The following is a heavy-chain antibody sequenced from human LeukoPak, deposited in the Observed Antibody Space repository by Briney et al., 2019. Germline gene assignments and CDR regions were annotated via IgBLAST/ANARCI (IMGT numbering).Heavy chain of an antibody. CDR3: ARGMGVGAPFDY. CDR1: GGSFSGYY. J-gene: IGHJ4*02. CDR2: INHSGST. D-gene: IGHD1-26*01. V-gene: IGHV4-34*01. Sequence: SETLSLTCAVYGGSFSGYYWSWIRQPPGKGLEWIGEINHSGSTNYNPSLKSRVTISADTSKNQFPLKLSSVTAADTAVYYCARGMGVGAPFDYWGQGTLVTVSS.